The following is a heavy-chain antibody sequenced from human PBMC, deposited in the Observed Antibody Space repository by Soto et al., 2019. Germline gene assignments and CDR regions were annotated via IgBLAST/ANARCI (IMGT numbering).Heavy chain of an antibody. CDR1: GGSINNHY. CDR3: AKGGWYEDH. Sequence: SESLSLTCTVSGGSINNHYWSWIRQPPGKGLEWIGYNHYSGSTDYNPSLKSRVTISLDASRNEFSLSLRSVTAADTAVYYCAKGGWYEDHWGQGTLVTVSS. J-gene: IGHJ4*02. D-gene: IGHD6-19*01. V-gene: IGHV4-59*11. CDR2: NHYSGST.